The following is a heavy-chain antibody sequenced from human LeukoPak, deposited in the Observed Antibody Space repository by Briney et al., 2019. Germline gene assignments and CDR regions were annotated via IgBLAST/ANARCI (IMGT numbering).Heavy chain of an antibody. Sequence: AASVKVSCKTSGYTFISHDINWVRQATGQGLEWMGWMDPNSGNTGYAQRFQGRVTLTRSTSLSEAYMELTSLKFEDTAVYYCAKDHAWGYFDWLNDYWGQGTLVTVSS. CDR1: GYTFISHD. J-gene: IGHJ4*02. V-gene: IGHV1-8*01. D-gene: IGHD3-9*01. CDR3: AKDHAWGYFDWLNDY. CDR2: MDPNSGNT.